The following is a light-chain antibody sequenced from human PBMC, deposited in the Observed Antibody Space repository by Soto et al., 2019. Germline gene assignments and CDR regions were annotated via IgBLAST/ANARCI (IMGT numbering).Light chain of an antibody. Sequence: DIQMTQSPSTLSASVGDRVIITCRASQSISNWLACYQQKPGKAPNLLIYKASSLKSGVPSRFSGSGSGTEFTLTISSLQPDDFAPYYCQQYDTYWTFGQGTKVDIK. CDR1: QSISNW. J-gene: IGKJ1*01. V-gene: IGKV1-5*03. CDR3: QQYDTYWT. CDR2: KAS.